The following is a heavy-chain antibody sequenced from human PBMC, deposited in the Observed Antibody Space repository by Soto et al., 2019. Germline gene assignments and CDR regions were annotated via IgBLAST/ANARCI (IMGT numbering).Heavy chain of an antibody. CDR3: ATAKYGAGRVGVYY. CDR2: IVPMLGIT. D-gene: IGHD1-26*01. Sequence: QVPLVQSGAEVKKPGSSVKVSCAASGGTSTIYTITWVRQAPGQGLVWMGRIVPMLGITNYARNFQGRVTMTAEDSAGTAYMELSSLRFDDTAVYNCATAKYGAGRVGVYYWGPGTQVTVAS. V-gene: IGHV1-69*02. J-gene: IGHJ4*02. CDR1: GGTSTIYT.